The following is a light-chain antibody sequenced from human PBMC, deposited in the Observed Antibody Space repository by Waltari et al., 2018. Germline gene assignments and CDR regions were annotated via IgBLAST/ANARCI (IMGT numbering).Light chain of an antibody. CDR3: QQRNSYPLT. Sequence: DIQLTQSPSSLSASVGDRVTITCRASQGISSYLAWYQQKPGKAPKLLIYKASSLQSGVPSRFSGSGSGTEFTLTISSLQPEDFAVYYCQQRNSYPLTFGEGTKVEIK. J-gene: IGKJ4*01. CDR2: KAS. V-gene: IGKV1-9*01. CDR1: QGISSY.